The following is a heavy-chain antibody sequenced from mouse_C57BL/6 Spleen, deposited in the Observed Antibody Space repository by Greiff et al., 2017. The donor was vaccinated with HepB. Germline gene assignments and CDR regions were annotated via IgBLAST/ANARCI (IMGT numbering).Heavy chain of an antibody. CDR1: GYAFSSSW. CDR2: IYPGDGDT. D-gene: IGHD1-1*01. V-gene: IGHV1-82*01. CDR3: ARGGVEGPFAY. J-gene: IGHJ3*01. Sequence: VQRVESGPELVKPGASVKISCKASGYAFSSSWMNWVKQRPGKGLEWIGRIYPGDGDTNYNGKFKGKATLTADKSSSTAYMQLSSLTSEDSAVYFCARGGVEGPFAYWGQGTLVTVSA.